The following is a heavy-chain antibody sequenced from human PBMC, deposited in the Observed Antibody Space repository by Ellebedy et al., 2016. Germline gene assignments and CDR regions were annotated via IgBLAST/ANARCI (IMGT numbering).Heavy chain of an antibody. Sequence: GGSLRLSCVASGFTFSACWMTWVRQVPGKSLEWVGNIKEDGRQTYYVDSLRGRFTISRDNARNSLFLQMNSLRVEDTAVYYCARDRRYFDLWGRGTLVTVSS. CDR2: IKEDGRQT. CDR3: ARDRRYFDL. V-gene: IGHV3-7*03. CDR1: GFTFSACW. J-gene: IGHJ2*01.